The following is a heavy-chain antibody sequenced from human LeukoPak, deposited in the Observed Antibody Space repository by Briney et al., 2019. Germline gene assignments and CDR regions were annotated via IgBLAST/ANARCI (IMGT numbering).Heavy chain of an antibody. CDR3: NVRWGPNSDY. V-gene: IGHV3-74*01. D-gene: IGHD7-27*01. J-gene: IGHJ4*02. Sequence: GGSLRLSCAASGFSFSVYWMHWVRQAPGKGLVWVSRISNDGSTTHYADSVKGRFTISRDNAKNTLFLHMNSLRAEDTAVYYCNVRWGPNSDYWGQGTLVTVSS. CDR1: GFSFSVYW. CDR2: ISNDGSTT.